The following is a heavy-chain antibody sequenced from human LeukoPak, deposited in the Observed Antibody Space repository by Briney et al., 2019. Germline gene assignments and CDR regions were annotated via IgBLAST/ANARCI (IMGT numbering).Heavy chain of an antibody. CDR2: IYYSGST. V-gene: IGHV4-59*01. CDR1: GGSISSYY. D-gene: IGHD6-13*01. CDR3: AKSSGQIAAAVNYMDV. Sequence: SETLSLTCTVSGGSISSYYWSWIRQPPGKGLEWIGYIYYSGSTNYNPSLKSRVTISVDTSKNQFSLKLSSVTAADTAVYYCAKSSGQIAAAVNYMDVWGKGTTVTVSS. J-gene: IGHJ6*03.